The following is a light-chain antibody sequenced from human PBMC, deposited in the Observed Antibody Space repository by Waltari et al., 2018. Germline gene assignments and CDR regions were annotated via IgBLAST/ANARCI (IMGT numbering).Light chain of an antibody. CDR2: DVS. V-gene: IGLV2-11*01. CDR1: SSAFGGYNS. Sequence: QSALTQPLSVSGSPGQSVTISCTVTSSAFGGYNSFSWYQQDPGKAPKLLIFDVSERPSGVSDRFSGSKSGNTASLTISGLQAEDEADYHCCSFAAGNTVIFGGGTKLTVV. J-gene: IGLJ2*01. CDR3: CSFAAGNTVI.